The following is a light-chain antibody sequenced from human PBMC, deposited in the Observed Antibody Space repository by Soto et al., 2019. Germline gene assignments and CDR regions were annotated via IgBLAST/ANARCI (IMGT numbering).Light chain of an antibody. CDR3: QAYDRRLXGYV. J-gene: IGLJ1*01. CDR2: GNH. CDR1: RSNIGAPYD. Sequence: SFLTQSPSESGAPVQTVVISCSGSRSNIGAPYDLNWYRKIPGTAPQLRIYGNHSRPSGVPERFYWSKSGTSATLAITGLQDEAEDDYYCQAYDRRLXGYVVGRGTKVXV. V-gene: IGLV1-40*01.